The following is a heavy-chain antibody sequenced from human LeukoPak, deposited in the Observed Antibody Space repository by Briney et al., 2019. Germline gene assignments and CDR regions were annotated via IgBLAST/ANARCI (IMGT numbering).Heavy chain of an antibody. V-gene: IGHV1-18*01. CDR3: ARGRNQWLIPDGYLQE. Sequence: ASVKVSCQASGYTFTNYGVNWVRQAPGQGLEWVGWISAYSRDTEYAQKFQGRVTMTTDSSTNTVYMDLRDLRSDDTAIYYCARGRNQWLIPDGYLQEWGQGTLVTVSS. J-gene: IGHJ1*01. CDR1: GYTFTNYG. CDR2: ISAYSRDT. D-gene: IGHD6-19*01.